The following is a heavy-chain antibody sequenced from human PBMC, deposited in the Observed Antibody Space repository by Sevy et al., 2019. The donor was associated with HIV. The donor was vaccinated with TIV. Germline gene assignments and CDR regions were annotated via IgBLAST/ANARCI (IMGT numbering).Heavy chain of an antibody. D-gene: IGHD2-21*01. CDR1: GFTFGSNW. CDR2: VKQDMSEK. J-gene: IGHJ4*02. Sequence: GGSLRLSCVASGFTFGSNWMTWVRQAPGKGLEWVANVKQDMSEKYYADSVKGRLTISRDNAKNSLYLQMNSLRAEDTAVYYCARAQQVTMLVVIGGLYFDLWGQGTLVTVSS. CDR3: ARAQQVTMLVVIGGLYFDL. V-gene: IGHV3-7*01.